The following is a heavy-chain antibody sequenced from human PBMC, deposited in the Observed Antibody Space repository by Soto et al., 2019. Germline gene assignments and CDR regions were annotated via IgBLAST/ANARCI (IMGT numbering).Heavy chain of an antibody. CDR3: VKDKFESGMDV. D-gene: IGHD3-16*01. Sequence: HPGGSLRLSCVASGFTFDDYAMHWVRQAPGKGLEWVAGITWNSAALGYADSAKGRFTISRDNAKNSLYLQMNGLRAEDTALYYCVKDKFESGMDVWGQGTTVTVSS. V-gene: IGHV3-9*01. CDR2: ITWNSAAL. J-gene: IGHJ6*02. CDR1: GFTFDDYA.